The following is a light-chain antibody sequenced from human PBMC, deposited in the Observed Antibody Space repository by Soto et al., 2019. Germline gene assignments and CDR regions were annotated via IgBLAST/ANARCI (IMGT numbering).Light chain of an antibody. CDR2: DAS. J-gene: IGKJ1*01. V-gene: IGKV1-5*01. CDR1: QSISSW. Sequence: DIQISQSPSTLSASVGDRVTITCRASQSISSWLAWYQQKPGKAPKLLIYDASSLESGVPSRFSGSGSGTEFTLTISSLQPDDFATYCCQQYNSYLVTFGQGTKVAI. CDR3: QQYNSYLVT.